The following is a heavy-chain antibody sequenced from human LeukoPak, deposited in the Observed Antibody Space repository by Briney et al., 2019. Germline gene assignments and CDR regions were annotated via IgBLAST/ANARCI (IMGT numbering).Heavy chain of an antibody. V-gene: IGHV3-48*03. CDR2: ISASGTTI. J-gene: IGHJ6*02. CDR1: GFSFSSYE. CDR3: ARDSSSSNYYYGMDV. D-gene: IGHD6-6*01. Sequence: PGGSLRLSCAASGFSFSSYEMNWVRQAPGKGLEWVSYISASGTTIYYADSVKGRFTISRDNAEKSLYLQMNSLRAEDTAVYYCARDSSSSNYYYGMDVWGQGTTVTVSS.